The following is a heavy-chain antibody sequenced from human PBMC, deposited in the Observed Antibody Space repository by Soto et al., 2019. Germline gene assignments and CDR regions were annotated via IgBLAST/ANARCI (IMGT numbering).Heavy chain of an antibody. V-gene: IGHV4-59*06. J-gene: IGHJ6*02. CDR3: ARDHKWDGMDV. CDR1: ADSFSKYY. D-gene: IGHD1-26*01. CDR2: INYSGTT. Sequence: SETLSLTCTVSADSFSKYYWTWIRQPPGKGLEWIGYINYSGTTYYNPSLRSRITMSVDTSKNQFSLNLSSVTAADTAVYYCARDHKWDGMDVWGQGTTVTVSS.